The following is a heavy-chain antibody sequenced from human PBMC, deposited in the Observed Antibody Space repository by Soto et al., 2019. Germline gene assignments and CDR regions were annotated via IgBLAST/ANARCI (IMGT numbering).Heavy chain of an antibody. D-gene: IGHD3-10*01. CDR1: GYTFTSHG. J-gene: IGHJ6*03. Sequence: QVHLVQSGGEVKKPGASVKVYCKASGYTFTSHGISWVRQAPGHGLEWMGWISAHNGDTNYAQKLQGRVTVTTDTPTNTAYMELRGLRSEDTAVYYCARMVRGSNIDYYYYMDVWGKGTTVTVSS. CDR3: ARMVRGSNIDYYYYMDV. V-gene: IGHV1-18*01. CDR2: ISAHNGDT.